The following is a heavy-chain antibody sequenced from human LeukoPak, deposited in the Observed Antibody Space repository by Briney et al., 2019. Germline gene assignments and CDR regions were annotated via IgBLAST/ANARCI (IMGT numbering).Heavy chain of an antibody. Sequence: PGGSLRLSCAASGFTFSSYAMSWVRQAPGKGLEWVSAISGSGGSTYYADSVKGRFTISRDNSKNTLYLQMNSLRAEDTAVYYCAKRISGSIAAAGTYWGQGTLVTVSS. V-gene: IGHV3-23*01. J-gene: IGHJ4*02. D-gene: IGHD6-13*01. CDR2: ISGSGGST. CDR3: AKRISGSIAAAGTY. CDR1: GFTFSSYA.